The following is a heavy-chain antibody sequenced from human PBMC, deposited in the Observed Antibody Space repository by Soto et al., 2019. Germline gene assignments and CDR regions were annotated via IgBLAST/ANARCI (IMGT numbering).Heavy chain of an antibody. CDR1: GGSISSGGYY. V-gene: IGHV4-31*03. D-gene: IGHD6-13*01. J-gene: IGHJ5*02. Sequence: QVQLQESGPGLVKPSQTLSLTCTVSGGSISSGGYYWSWIRQHPGKGLEGIGYIYYSGSTFYNPSLKSRVTISVHPSKNQFYLKLSSVTAPDTAEYHCAREDIGLAAAGTSWFEPWGQGTLVTVSS. CDR2: IYYSGST. CDR3: AREDIGLAAAGTSWFEP.